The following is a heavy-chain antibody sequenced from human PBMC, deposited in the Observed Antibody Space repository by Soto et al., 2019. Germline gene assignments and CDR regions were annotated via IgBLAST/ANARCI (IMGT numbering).Heavy chain of an antibody. CDR1: GGSLSTYY. D-gene: IGHD1-1*01. CDR2: LSDSGTT. CDR3: AREVYNLGPFDY. V-gene: IGHV4-59*01. J-gene: IGHJ4*02. Sequence: SETLSLTCTVSGGSLSTYYWSWIRRPPGKGLERIASLSDSGTTNYNSSLMCRVTISIDTSKKQFSLKFNSVTAADTAVYYCAREVYNLGPFDYWGQGALVT.